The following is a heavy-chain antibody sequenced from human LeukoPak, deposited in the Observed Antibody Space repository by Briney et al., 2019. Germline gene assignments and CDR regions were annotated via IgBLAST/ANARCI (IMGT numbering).Heavy chain of an antibody. Sequence: SETLSLTCTVSGGSITSNSYSWGWIRQPPGKGLQWIVTLSHDGTNYYNPSLKSRVTMPVDRSKTNFSLKLTSVTATDTAVYYCARLRGGVQLWGDWGQGTLVTVSS. V-gene: IGHV4-39*02. J-gene: IGHJ4*02. CDR3: ARLRGGVQLWGD. CDR1: GGSITSNSYS. D-gene: IGHD5-18*01. CDR2: LSHDGTN.